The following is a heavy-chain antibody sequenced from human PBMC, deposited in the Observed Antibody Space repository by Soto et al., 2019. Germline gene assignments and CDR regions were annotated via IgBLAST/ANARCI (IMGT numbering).Heavy chain of an antibody. Sequence: GGSLRLSCIASGSTFSSYAMHWVRQAPGKGLEWVAVISYDGSNKYYADSVKGRFTISRDNSKNTLYLQMNSLRAEDTAVYYCARDLSWGSNWYYYMDVWGKGTTVTVSS. CDR2: ISYDGSNK. CDR1: GSTFSSYA. D-gene: IGHD7-27*01. V-gene: IGHV3-30-3*01. J-gene: IGHJ6*03. CDR3: ARDLSWGSNWYYYMDV.